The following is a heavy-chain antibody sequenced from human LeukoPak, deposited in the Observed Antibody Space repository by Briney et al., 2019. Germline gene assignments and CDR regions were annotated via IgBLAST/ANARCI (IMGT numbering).Heavy chain of an antibody. CDR3: ARGTSYYDSSGYFLGYYYYYYMDV. D-gene: IGHD3-22*01. V-gene: IGHV1-18*01. J-gene: IGHJ6*03. CDR2: ISAYNGNT. CDR1: GYTFTSYG. Sequence: ASVKVSCKASGYTFTSYGISWVRQAPGQGLEWMGWISAYNGNTNYAQKLQGRVTMTTDTSTSTAYMELRGLRSDDTAVYYCARGTSYYDSSGYFLGYYYYYYMDVWGKGTTVTVSS.